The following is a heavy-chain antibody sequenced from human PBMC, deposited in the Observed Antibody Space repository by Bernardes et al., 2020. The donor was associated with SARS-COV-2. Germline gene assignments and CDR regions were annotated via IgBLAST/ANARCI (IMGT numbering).Heavy chain of an antibody. J-gene: IGHJ4*02. Sequence: GGSLRLSCAASGFIFNSYSMNWVRQAPGKGLEWLAYISTGRGTTFYGDSVKGRFTISRDNVKNALYLQMTSLRDEDTAVYYCARDRWKEQSLIRLDSWGQGTLVTVSS. CDR3: ARDRWKEQSLIRLDS. V-gene: IGHV3-48*02. D-gene: IGHD6-19*01. CDR2: ISTGRGTT. CDR1: GFIFNSYS.